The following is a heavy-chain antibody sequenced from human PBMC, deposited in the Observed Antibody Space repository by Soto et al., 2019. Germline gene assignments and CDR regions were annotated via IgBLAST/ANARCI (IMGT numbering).Heavy chain of an antibody. Sequence: SVKVSCKASGGTFSSYAISWVRQAPGQGLEWMGGIIPIFGTANYAQRFQGRVTITADESTSTAYMELSSLRSEDTAVYYCARAEYSSSGDNWFDPWGQGTLVTVSS. CDR2: IIPIFGTA. D-gene: IGHD6-6*01. V-gene: IGHV1-69*13. CDR3: ARAEYSSSGDNWFDP. J-gene: IGHJ5*02. CDR1: GGTFSSYA.